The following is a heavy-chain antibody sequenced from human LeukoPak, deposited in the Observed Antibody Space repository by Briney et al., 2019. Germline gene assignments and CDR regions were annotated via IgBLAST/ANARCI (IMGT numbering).Heavy chain of an antibody. J-gene: IGHJ2*01. CDR1: GGSISSGNYY. CDR2: IYSSGRT. Sequence: PSETLSLTCTVSGGSISSGNYYWSWIRQPAGKGLEWIGRIYSSGRTYYSPSLKGGVIISVDTSRNQFSLQLSSVTAADTAVYYCARAAYYDRSGHYYWYFDLWGRGTLVTVSS. CDR3: ARAAYYDRSGHYYWYFDL. D-gene: IGHD3-22*01. V-gene: IGHV4-61*02.